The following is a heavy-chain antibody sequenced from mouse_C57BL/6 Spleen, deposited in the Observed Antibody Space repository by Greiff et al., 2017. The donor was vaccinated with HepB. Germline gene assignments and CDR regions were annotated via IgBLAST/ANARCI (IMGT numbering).Heavy chain of an antibody. V-gene: IGHV1-64*01. CDR2: IHPNSGST. Sequence: VKLQESGAELVKPGASVKLSCKASGYTFTSYWMHWVKQRPGQGLEWIGMIHPNSGSTNYNEKFKSKATLTVDKSSSTAYMQLSSLTSEDSAVYYCARGAGSSPYAMDYWGQGTSVTVSS. CDR1: GYTFTSYW. CDR3: ARGAGSSPYAMDY. D-gene: IGHD1-1*01. J-gene: IGHJ4*01.